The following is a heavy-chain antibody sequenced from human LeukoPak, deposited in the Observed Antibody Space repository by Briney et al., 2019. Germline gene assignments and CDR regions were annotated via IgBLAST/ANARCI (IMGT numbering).Heavy chain of an antibody. V-gene: IGHV4-61*02. CDR3: AKDRLYYDFWSGSSMDY. Sequence: SETLSLTCTVSGGSISSGSYYWSWIRQPAGKGLEWIGRIYTSGSTNYNPSLKSRVTISVDTSKNQFSLKLSSVTAADTAVYYCAKDRLYYDFWSGSSMDYWGQGTLVTVSS. CDR1: GGSISSGSYY. J-gene: IGHJ4*02. D-gene: IGHD3-3*01. CDR2: IYTSGST.